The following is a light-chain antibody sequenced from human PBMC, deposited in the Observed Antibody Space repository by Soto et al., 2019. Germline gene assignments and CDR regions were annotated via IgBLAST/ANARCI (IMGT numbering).Light chain of an antibody. CDR1: SSDIGPYDY. CDR3: TTFAPGRIYV. J-gene: IGLJ1*01. CDR2: EVS. Sequence: QSVLTQPASVSGSPGQSITISCSGASSDIGPYDYVSWYQHHPGRAPKLLIYEVSNRPSGVSYRFSGSKSGNTASLTISGLQAEDEGDDYCTTFAPGRIYVFGSGTKLTVL. V-gene: IGLV2-14*01.